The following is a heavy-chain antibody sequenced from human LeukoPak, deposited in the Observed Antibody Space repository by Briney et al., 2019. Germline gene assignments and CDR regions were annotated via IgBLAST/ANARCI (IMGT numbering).Heavy chain of an antibody. CDR3: ARVLRFLEWSFDY. CDR1: GGSISSSSYY. Sequence: PETLSLTCTVSGGSISSSSYYWGWIRQPPGKGLEWIGSINYSGSTYYNPSLKSRVTISVDTSKNQFSLQLSSVTAADTAVYYCARVLRFLEWSFDYWGQGTLVTVSS. D-gene: IGHD3-3*01. J-gene: IGHJ4*02. CDR2: INYSGST. V-gene: IGHV4-39*01.